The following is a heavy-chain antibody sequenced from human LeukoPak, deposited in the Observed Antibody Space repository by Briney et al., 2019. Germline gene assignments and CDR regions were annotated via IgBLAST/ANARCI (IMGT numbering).Heavy chain of an antibody. CDR3: ARDRWHCRVNCDSVYYFALDV. V-gene: IGHV1-3*01. Sequence: GSVKVSCKGSGYTFTNYAIHWVRQAPGQSLEWLGWINPGNGDTKYSQDFQGRVTINTDTSAATAYVELNSLTSEDTAVYYCARDRWHCRVNCDSVYYFALDVWGQGTTVTVSS. CDR1: GYTFTNYA. CDR2: INPGNGDT. D-gene: IGHD2-15*01. J-gene: IGHJ6*02.